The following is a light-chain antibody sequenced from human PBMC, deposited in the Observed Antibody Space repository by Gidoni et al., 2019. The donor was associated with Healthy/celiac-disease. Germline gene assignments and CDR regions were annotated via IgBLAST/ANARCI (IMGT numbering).Light chain of an antibody. V-gene: IGLV2-14*01. J-gene: IGLJ2*01. CDR1: SSDVGGYNY. Sequence: QSALTQPAAVSGSHGQSITISCTGTSSDVGGYNYVSWYPQHPGKAPKLMIYDVSNRPSGVSNRFSGSKSGNTASLTISGLQAEDEADYYCSSYTSSSTLVFGGGTKLTVL. CDR2: DVS. CDR3: SSYTSSSTLV.